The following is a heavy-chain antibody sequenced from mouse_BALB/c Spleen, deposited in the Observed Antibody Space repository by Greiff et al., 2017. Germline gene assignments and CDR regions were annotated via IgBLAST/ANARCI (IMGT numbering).Heavy chain of an antibody. CDR2: ISYSGST. V-gene: IGHV3-2*02. Sequence: EVQLQESGPGLVKPSQSLSLTCTVTGYSITSDYAWNWIRQFPGNKLEWMGYISYSGSTSYNPSLKSRISITRDTSKNQFFLQLNSVTTEDTATYYCANYRYESWYFDVWGAGTTVTVAS. J-gene: IGHJ1*01. CDR1: GYSITSDYA. D-gene: IGHD2-14*01. CDR3: ANYRYESWYFDV.